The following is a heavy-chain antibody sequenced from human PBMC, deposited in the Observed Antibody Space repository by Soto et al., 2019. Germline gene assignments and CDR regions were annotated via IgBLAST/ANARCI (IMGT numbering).Heavy chain of an antibody. V-gene: IGHV3-30*18. D-gene: IGHD2-2*01. J-gene: IGHJ6*02. CDR2: ISYDGSNK. CDR3: AKDQGIVVPARRHYYYYYGMDV. Sequence: GGSLRLSCAASGFTFSSYGMHWVRQAPGKGLEWVAVISYDGSNKYYADSVKGRFTISRDNSKNTLYLQMNSLRAEDAAVYHCAKDQGIVVPARRHYYYYYGMDVWGQGTTVTSP. CDR1: GFTFSSYG.